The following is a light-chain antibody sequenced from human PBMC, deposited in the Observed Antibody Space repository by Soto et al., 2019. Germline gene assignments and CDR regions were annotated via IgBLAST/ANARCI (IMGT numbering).Light chain of an antibody. CDR3: ASWDASLNGWM. CDR2: SNN. CDR1: RSNIESNT. J-gene: IGLJ3*02. Sequence: QSVLTQPPSASGTPGQRVAISCSGSRSNIESNTVNWYQQLPGAAPKLLIFSNNQRASGVPDRFSGSKSGTSASLAISGLQSEDEADYFCASWDASLNGWMFGGGTKLTVL. V-gene: IGLV1-44*01.